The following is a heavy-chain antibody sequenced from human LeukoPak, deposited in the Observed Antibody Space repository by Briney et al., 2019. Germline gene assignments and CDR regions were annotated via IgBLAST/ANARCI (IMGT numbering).Heavy chain of an antibody. D-gene: IGHD1-1*01. Sequence: GGSLRLSCAASGFTFNNYAMHWVRQAPGKGLEWVAVISYDGSNKYYADSVKGRFTISRDNSKNTLYLQMNSLTTEDTAVYYCAKVGDNWDFDYWGQGTLVTVSS. V-gene: IGHV3-30*04. CDR1: GFTFNNYA. J-gene: IGHJ4*02. CDR3: AKVGDNWDFDY. CDR2: ISYDGSNK.